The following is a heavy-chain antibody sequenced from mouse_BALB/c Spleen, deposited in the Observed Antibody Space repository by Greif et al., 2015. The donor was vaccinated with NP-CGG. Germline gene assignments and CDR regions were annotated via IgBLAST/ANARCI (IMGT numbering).Heavy chain of an antibody. CDR1: GFTFSNYW. CDR3: TTGFAY. J-gene: IGHJ3*01. V-gene: IGHV6-6*02. CDR2: IRLKSNNYAT. Sequence: DVRLVESGGGLVQPGGSMKLSCVASGFTFSNYWMSWVRQSPEKGLEWVAEIRLKSNNYATHYAESVKGSFTISRDDSKSSVYLQMNNLRAEDTGIYYCTTGFAYWGQGTLVTVSA.